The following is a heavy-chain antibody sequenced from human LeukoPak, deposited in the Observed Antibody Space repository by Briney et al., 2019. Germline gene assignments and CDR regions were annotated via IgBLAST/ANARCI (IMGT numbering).Heavy chain of an antibody. CDR2: IYISGST. J-gene: IGHJ6*02. CDR1: GGSISSYY. D-gene: IGHD1-26*01. Sequence: SETLSLTCTVSGGSISSYYWSWIRQPAGKGLEWIGRIYISGSTNYNPSLKSRVTMSVDTSKNQFSLKLSSVTAADTAVYYCARDGPLGATSLDYYYYGMDVWGQGTTVTVSS. V-gene: IGHV4-4*07. CDR3: ARDGPLGATSLDYYYYGMDV.